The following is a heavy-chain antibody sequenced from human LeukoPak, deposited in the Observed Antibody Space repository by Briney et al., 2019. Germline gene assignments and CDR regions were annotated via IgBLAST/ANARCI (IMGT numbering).Heavy chain of an antibody. V-gene: IGHV3-23*01. Sequence: GASLRLSCAVSGFTFSSYAMSWVRQAPGKGLEWVSAISGSGGSTYYADSGKGRFTISRDNSKNTLYLQMNSLRAEDTAVYDCAKDPQTRYCSSTSCYGPVWFDPWGQGTLVTVSS. CDR1: GFTFSSYA. CDR2: ISGSGGST. CDR3: AKDPQTRYCSSTSCYGPVWFDP. J-gene: IGHJ5*02. D-gene: IGHD2-2*01.